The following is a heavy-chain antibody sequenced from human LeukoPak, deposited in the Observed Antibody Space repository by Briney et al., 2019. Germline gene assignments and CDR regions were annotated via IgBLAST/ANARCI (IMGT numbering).Heavy chain of an antibody. J-gene: IGHJ4*02. D-gene: IGHD3-3*01. CDR1: GGSISSSSYY. Sequence: SETLSLTCTVSGGSISSSSYYWGWIRQPPGKGLEWIGSIYYSGSTYYNPSLKSRVTISVDTSKNQFSLKLSSVTAADTAVYYCARQGYDFWSGSLFDYWGQGTLVTVSS. CDR3: ARQGYDFWSGSLFDY. V-gene: IGHV4-39*01. CDR2: IYYSGST.